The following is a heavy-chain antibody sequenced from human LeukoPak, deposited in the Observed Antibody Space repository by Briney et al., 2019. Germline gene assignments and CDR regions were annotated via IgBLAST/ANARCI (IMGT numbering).Heavy chain of an antibody. J-gene: IGHJ4*02. Sequence: ASVKVSCKASGYTFTSYAMNWVRQAPGQGLEWMGWINTNTGNPTYAQGLTGRFVFSLDTSVSTAYLQISSLKAEDTAVYYCARAVYQQWLTYYFDYWGQGTLVTVSS. CDR2: INTNTGNP. CDR3: ARAVYQQWLTYYFDY. V-gene: IGHV7-4-1*02. CDR1: GYTFTSYA. D-gene: IGHD6-19*01.